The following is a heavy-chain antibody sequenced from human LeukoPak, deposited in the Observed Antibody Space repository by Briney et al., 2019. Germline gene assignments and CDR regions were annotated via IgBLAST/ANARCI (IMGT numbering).Heavy chain of an antibody. J-gene: IGHJ4*02. CDR3: AKDRSTDWALDY. CDR1: GFTFTSSG. Sequence: AGGSLRLSCAPSGFTFTSSGMHWVRQAPGKGLEWVAVISSDGSDKYYADSVRGRFTISRDNSKNTLYLQMNSLRVEDTAVYYCAKDRSTDWALDYWGQGTLVTVSS. CDR2: ISSDGSDK. D-gene: IGHD3-9*01. V-gene: IGHV3-30*18.